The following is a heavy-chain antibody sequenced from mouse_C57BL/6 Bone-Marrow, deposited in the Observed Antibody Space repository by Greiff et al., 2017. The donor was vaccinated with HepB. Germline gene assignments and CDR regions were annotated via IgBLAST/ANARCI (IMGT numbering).Heavy chain of an antibody. CDR3: TTPSYSLDY. Sequence: EVQLQQSGAELVRPGASVKVSCTASGFNIKDDYMHWVKQRPEQGLEWIGWIDPENGDTEYASKFQGKATITADTSSNTAYLQLSSLTSEDTAVYYCTTPSYSLDYWGQGTTLTVSS. J-gene: IGHJ2*01. CDR2: IDPENGDT. CDR1: GFNIKDDY. D-gene: IGHD2-10*01. V-gene: IGHV14-4*01.